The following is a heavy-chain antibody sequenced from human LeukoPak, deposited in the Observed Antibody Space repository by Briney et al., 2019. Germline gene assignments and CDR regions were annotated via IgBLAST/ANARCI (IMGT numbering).Heavy chain of an antibody. D-gene: IGHD3-10*01. CDR2: ISVSGGST. CDR1: GFTFSSYA. CDR3: AKEGVRGSYYYYYYMDV. J-gene: IGHJ6*03. V-gene: IGHV3-23*01. Sequence: GGSLRHSCAASGFTFSSYAMSWLRQAPGKGLEWVSAISVSGGSTYYADSVKGRFTIYRDNSKNALYLEMNSLRAEDTAVYYCAKEGVRGSYYYYYYMDVWGKGTTVTVSS.